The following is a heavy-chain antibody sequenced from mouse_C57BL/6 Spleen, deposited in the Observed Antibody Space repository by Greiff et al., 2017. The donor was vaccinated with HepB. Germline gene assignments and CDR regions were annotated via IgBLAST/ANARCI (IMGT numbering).Heavy chain of an antibody. CDR3: TRAYYSNHGYWYFDV. CDR2: ISSGGDYI. J-gene: IGHJ1*03. V-gene: IGHV5-9-1*02. D-gene: IGHD2-5*01. Sequence: EVRLVESGEGLVKPGGSLKLSCAASGFTFSSYAMSWVRQTPEKRLEWVAYISSGGDYIYYADTVKGRFTISRDNARNTLYLQMSSLKSEDTAMYSCTRAYYSNHGYWYFDVWGTGTTVTVSS. CDR1: GFTFSSYA.